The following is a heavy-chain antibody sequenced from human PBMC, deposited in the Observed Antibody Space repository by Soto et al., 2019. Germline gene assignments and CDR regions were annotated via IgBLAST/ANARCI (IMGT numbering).Heavy chain of an antibody. CDR1: GFTFSSYW. CDR2: IKQDGSEK. Sequence: PGGSLRLSCAASGFTFSSYWMGWVRQAPGKGLEWVANIKQDGSEKYYVDSLKGRFTISRDNAKNSLYLQMYSLRAEDTAVYYCAIGVDCSRPSCYNYYYYMDVWGKGTTVTVSS. D-gene: IGHD2-2*01. V-gene: IGHV3-7*01. J-gene: IGHJ6*03. CDR3: AIGVDCSRPSCYNYYYYMDV.